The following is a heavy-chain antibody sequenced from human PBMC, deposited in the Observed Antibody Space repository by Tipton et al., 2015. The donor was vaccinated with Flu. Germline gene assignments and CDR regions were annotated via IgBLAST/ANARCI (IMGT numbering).Heavy chain of an antibody. CDR3: ARAIAAAGSY. D-gene: IGHD6-13*01. CDR2: IFSDSSRA. V-gene: IGHV3-33*08. J-gene: IGHJ4*02. CDR1: GFIFSSYG. Sequence: SLRLSCAASGFIFSSYGMNWVRQAPGKGLEWVALIFSDSSRAFYAESVKGRFTISKDNSKNTVYLEMDSLRVDDTAVYYCARAIAAAGSYWGQGTLVTVSS.